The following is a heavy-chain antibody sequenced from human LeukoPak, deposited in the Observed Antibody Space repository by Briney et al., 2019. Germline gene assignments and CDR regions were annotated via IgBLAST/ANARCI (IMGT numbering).Heavy chain of an antibody. V-gene: IGHV1-18*01. D-gene: IGHD6-13*01. CDR2: SSAYNGNT. CDR3: ARGLARKGGIAAVWVWCDP. J-gene: IGHJ5*02. Sequence: ASVKVSCKASGYTVTSYGISWVRQAPGQGLEWMGWSSAYNGNTNYEQNPHGRLTMTTDTATSTAYMELRSLRSDDTAVYYCARGLARKGGIAAVWVWCDPWGQGALVTVSS. CDR1: GYTVTSYG.